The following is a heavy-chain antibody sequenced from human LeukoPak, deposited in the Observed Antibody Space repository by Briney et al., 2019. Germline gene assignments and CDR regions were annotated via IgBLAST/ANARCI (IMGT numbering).Heavy chain of an antibody. CDR3: ARERNLEIAVAGTIFDY. D-gene: IGHD6-19*01. CDR2: IYSGGDT. Sequence: GWSLRLSCAASGFTVRSYYMAWVRQAPGKGLEWVSVIYSGGDTYYADSVKGRFTISRDNSKNMIYLEMSSLKAEDTAVYYCARERNLEIAVAGTIFDYWGQGTLVTVSS. V-gene: IGHV3-66*01. J-gene: IGHJ4*02. CDR1: GFTVRSYY.